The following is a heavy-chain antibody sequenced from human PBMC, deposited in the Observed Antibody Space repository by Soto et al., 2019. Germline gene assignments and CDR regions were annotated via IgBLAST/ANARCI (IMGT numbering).Heavy chain of an antibody. D-gene: IGHD3-10*01. CDR1: GASISTSNW. CDR2: IYHTGST. V-gene: IGHV4-4*02. CDR3: ARGPRSGSYSVDGFDV. J-gene: IGHJ3*01. Sequence: QVQLQESGPGLVNPSGTLSLTCVVSGASISTSNWWSWVRQPPGKGLEWIGEIYHTGSTSYSPSLKSRVNMSIDKSKNQFSLRLTAVTAADTAIYYCARGPRSGSYSVDGFDVWGQGTVVTVSS.